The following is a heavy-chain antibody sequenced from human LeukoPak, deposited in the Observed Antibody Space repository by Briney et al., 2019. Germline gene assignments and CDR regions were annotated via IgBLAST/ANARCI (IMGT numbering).Heavy chain of an antibody. D-gene: IGHD3-3*01. V-gene: IGHV3-23*01. CDR3: AKAPQFWSGYYYFDY. CDR1: GFTFSSYA. J-gene: IGHJ4*02. CDR2: ISGSGGST. Sequence: GGSLRLPCAASGFTFSSYAMSWVRQAPGKGLEWVSAISGSGGSTYYADSVKGRFTISRDNSKNTLYLQMNSLRAEDTAVYYCAKAPQFWSGYYYFDYWGQGTLVTVSS.